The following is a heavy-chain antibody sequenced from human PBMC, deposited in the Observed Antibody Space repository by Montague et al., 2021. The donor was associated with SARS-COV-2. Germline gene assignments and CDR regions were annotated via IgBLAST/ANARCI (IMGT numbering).Heavy chain of an antibody. CDR3: ARVPDSGTYWSGDY. CDR1: GVSFSGYY. D-gene: IGHD1-26*01. Sequence: SETLSLTCAVYGVSFSGYYWSWIRQAPGKGLEWIGEINHSGRTNYNPSLKSRVTISVDTSTNQFSLNLNSVTAADTAVYYCARVPDSGTYWSGDYWGQGTLVTVSS. V-gene: IGHV4-34*01. J-gene: IGHJ4*02. CDR2: INHSGRT.